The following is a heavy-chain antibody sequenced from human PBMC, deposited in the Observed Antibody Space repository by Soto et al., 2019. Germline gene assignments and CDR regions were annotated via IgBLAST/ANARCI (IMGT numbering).Heavy chain of an antibody. CDR2: ISYDGSNK. V-gene: IGHV3-30-3*01. CDR3: ARPRGYSNGEDLNYFDY. Sequence: PGGSLRLSXAASGFTFSSYAMHWVRQAPGKGLEWVAVISYDGSNKYYADSVKGRFTISRDNSKNTLYLQMNSLRAEDTAVYYCARPRGYSNGEDLNYFDYWGQGTLVTVS. D-gene: IGHD5-18*01. J-gene: IGHJ4*02. CDR1: GFTFSSYA.